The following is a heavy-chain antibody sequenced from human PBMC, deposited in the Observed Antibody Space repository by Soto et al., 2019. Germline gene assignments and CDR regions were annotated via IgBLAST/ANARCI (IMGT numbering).Heavy chain of an antibody. CDR1: GGTFSSYA. Sequence: QVQLVQSGAAVKKPGSSVKVSCKASGGTFSSYAISWVRQAPGQGLEWMGGIIPIFGTANYAQKFQGRVTITADESTSXXSMELSSLRSEDTAVYYCARDPGYSSSSISPPFDYWGQGTLVTVSS. J-gene: IGHJ4*02. CDR3: ARDPGYSSSSISPPFDY. D-gene: IGHD6-6*01. V-gene: IGHV1-69*12. CDR2: IIPIFGTA.